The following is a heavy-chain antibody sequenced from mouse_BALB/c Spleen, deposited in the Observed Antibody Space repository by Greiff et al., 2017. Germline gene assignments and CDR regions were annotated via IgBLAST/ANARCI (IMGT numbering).Heavy chain of an antibody. V-gene: IGHV5-9*03. CDR1: GFTFSSYT. CDR2: ISSGGGNT. D-gene: IGHD1-1*01. Sequence: EVLLVESGGGLVKPGGSLKLSCAASGFTFSSYTLSWVRQTPEKRLEWVATISSGGGNTYYPDSVKGRFTISRDNARNILYLQMSSLRSEDTAMYYCARNDYGSSYGYFDGWGAGTTVTGSS. J-gene: IGHJ1*01. CDR3: ARNDYGSSYGYFDG.